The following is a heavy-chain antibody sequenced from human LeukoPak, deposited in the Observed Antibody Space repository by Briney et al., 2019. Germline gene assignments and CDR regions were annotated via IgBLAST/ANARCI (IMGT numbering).Heavy chain of an antibody. Sequence: GGSLRLSCAASGFTFSDHYMDWVRQAPGKGLEWVGRTRNKANSYTTEYAAPVKGRFTISRDDSKNSLYLQMNSLKTEDTAVYYCARDQDGGNYFDYWGQGTLVTVSS. J-gene: IGHJ4*02. CDR1: GFTFSDHY. V-gene: IGHV3-72*01. CDR2: TRNKANSYTT. CDR3: ARDQDGGNYFDY. D-gene: IGHD4-23*01.